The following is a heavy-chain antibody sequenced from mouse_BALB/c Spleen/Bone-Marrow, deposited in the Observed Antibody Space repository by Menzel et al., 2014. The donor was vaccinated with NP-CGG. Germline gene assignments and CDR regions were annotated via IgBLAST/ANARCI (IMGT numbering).Heavy chain of an antibody. J-gene: IGHJ2*01. CDR1: GFNIKDTY. Sequence: VQLQQSGAELVKPGASVKLSCTASGFNIKDTYIHWVKRRPEQGLEWIGRIDPENGNIKYDPKFQVKANITADTSSNTAYLQLSSLTSEDTAVYYCTRRGFDFWGQGTTLTVSS. V-gene: IGHV14-3*02. CDR3: TRRGFDF. CDR2: IDPENGNI.